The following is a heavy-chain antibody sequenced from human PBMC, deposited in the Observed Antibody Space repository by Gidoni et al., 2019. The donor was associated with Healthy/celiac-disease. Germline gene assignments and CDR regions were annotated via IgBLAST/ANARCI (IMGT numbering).Heavy chain of an antibody. V-gene: IGHV3-23*01. J-gene: IGHJ4*02. Sequence: EVQRMECGGGVVQPGGGVRLACAAAGCTYSSSAQCWGRQAPGEWLEWVSAISGSGCSTSYADSVKCRFTISRDNSKNTLYLQMNRLRAEDTAVYYCAQEHYGDYHACFGYWGQGTLVTVSS. CDR3: AQEHYGDYHACFGY. CDR2: ISGSGCST. D-gene: IGHD4-17*01. CDR1: GCTYSSSA.